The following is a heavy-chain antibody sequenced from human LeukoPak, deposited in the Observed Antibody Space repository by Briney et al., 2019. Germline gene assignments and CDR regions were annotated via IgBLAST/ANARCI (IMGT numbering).Heavy chain of an antibody. J-gene: IGHJ3*02. V-gene: IGHV1-2*02. CDR3: ASAYYDYVWGSYRHGAFDI. CDR1: GYTFTGYY. Sequence: ASVKVSCKASGYTFTGYYMHWVRQAPRQGLEWMGWINPNSGGTNYAQKFQGRVTMTRDTSISTAYMELSRLRSDDTAVYYCASAYYDYVWGSYRHGAFDIWGQGTMVTVSS. D-gene: IGHD3-16*02. CDR2: INPNSGGT.